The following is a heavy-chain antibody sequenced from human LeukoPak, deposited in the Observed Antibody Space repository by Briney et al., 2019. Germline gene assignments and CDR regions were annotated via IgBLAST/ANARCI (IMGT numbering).Heavy chain of an antibody. J-gene: IGHJ6*02. V-gene: IGHV1-46*01. Sequence: ASVKVSCKASGYTFTSYYMNWVRQAPGQGLEWMGMINPSGGSTSYAQKFQGRVTMTRDTSTSTVYMELSSLRFEDAAVYYCARADYCGGECYHPPPILLYGMDVWGQGTTVTVSS. CDR1: GYTFTSYY. CDR2: INPSGGST. CDR3: ARADYCGGECYHPPPILLYGMDV. D-gene: IGHD2-21*01.